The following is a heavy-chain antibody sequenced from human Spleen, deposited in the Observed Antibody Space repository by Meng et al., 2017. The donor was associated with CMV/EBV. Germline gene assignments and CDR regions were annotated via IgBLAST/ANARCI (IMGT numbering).Heavy chain of an antibody. V-gene: IGHV1-18*01. Sequence: VACEGTGYNFTTYGFVWVQQARGEGLEWMGWISTYNGNTNYARTLQDRVTMTTDTSTSKAYMELRSLRSDDTAVYYCARDIWGNEYWGQGTLVTVSS. CDR3: ARDIWGNEY. CDR2: ISTYNGNT. D-gene: IGHD7-27*01. CDR1: GYNFTTYG. J-gene: IGHJ4*02.